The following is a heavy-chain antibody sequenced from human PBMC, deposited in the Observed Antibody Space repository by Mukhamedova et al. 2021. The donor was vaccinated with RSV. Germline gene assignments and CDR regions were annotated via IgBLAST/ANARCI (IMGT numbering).Heavy chain of an antibody. CDR2: HDGSKK. CDR3: AKAFGAYCGGDCPLGY. V-gene: IGHV3-30*02. D-gene: IGHD2-21*01. Sequence: HDGSKKIYADSVKGRFTISRDNFKNTVHLQMHSLRSEDTALYYCAKAFGAYCGGDCPLGYWGQGTLVTVAS. J-gene: IGHJ4*02.